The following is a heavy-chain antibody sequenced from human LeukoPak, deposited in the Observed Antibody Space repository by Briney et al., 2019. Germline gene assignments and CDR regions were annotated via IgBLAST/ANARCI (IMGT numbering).Heavy chain of an antibody. CDR3: AKGVIVWVMFRGYGVDV. Sequence: ASVKVSCKASGYTFTIFAIHWVRQAPGQGLEWVGWMNPKTGDTVYAQNFKDRVTMTRDTSIGTAYMELNSLRSEDTAVYYCAKGVIVWVMFRGYGVDVWGQGTSVSV. D-gene: IGHD3-16*01. J-gene: IGHJ6*02. CDR2: MNPKTGDT. V-gene: IGHV1-8*02. CDR1: GYTFTIFA.